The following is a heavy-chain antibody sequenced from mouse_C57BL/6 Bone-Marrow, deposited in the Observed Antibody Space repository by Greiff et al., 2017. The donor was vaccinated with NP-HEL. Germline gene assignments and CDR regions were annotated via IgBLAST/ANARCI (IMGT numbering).Heavy chain of an antibody. CDR2: IDPNSGGT. J-gene: IGHJ1*03. CDR1: GYTFTSYW. V-gene: IGHV1-72*01. CDR3: AYSNYVGYFDV. D-gene: IGHD2-5*01. Sequence: QVQLQQPGAELVKPGASVKLSCKASGYTFTSYWMHWVKQRPGRGLEWIGRIDPNSGGTKYNEKFKSKATLTVDKPSSPAYMQLSSLTSEDSAVYDCAYSNYVGYFDVWGTGTTVTVSS.